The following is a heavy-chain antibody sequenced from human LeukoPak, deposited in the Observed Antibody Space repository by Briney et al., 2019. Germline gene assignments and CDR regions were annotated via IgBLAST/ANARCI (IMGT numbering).Heavy chain of an antibody. CDR3: AKDGRSGAPFDR. V-gene: IGHV3-23*01. D-gene: IGHD3-3*01. CDR1: GFTFSTYA. CDR2: ITGGGGST. Sequence: GGSLRLSCVVSGFTFSTYAMSWVRQAPGKGLEWVSLITGGGGSTDYADSVKGRFTISRDNSKNTLYLQMNSLRVEDTATYYCAKDGRSGAPFDRWGQGTVLTVSS. J-gene: IGHJ4*02.